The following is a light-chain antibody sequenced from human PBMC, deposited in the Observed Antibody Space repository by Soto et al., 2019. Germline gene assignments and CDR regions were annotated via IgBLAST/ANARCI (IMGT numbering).Light chain of an antibody. CDR3: SSYTSSSTLVV. J-gene: IGLJ2*01. CDR2: DVS. V-gene: IGLV2-14*01. CDR1: SSDVGGYHY. Sequence: QSALTQPASVSGYPGQSITISCTGTSSDVGGYHYVSWYQQHPGKAPKLMIYDVSNRPSGVSNRFSDSKSGNTASLTISGLQAEDEADYYCSSYTSSSTLVVFGGRTKVTVL.